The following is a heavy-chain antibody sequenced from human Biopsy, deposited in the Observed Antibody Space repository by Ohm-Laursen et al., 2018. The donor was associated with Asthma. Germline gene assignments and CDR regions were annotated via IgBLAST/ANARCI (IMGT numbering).Heavy chain of an antibody. CDR3: ASGPEWSGLDV. D-gene: IGHD1-14*01. CDR2: IPQGGHT. Sequence: SETLSLTCALSGGPLRGYVWAWIRQPPGKGLEWIGEIPQGGHTSVNPSLKSRVPFSMDPSKIQFSLSLGSMTAADTAVYYCASGPEWSGLDVWGQGTTVTVSS. V-gene: IGHV4-34*01. CDR1: GGPLRGYV. J-gene: IGHJ6*02.